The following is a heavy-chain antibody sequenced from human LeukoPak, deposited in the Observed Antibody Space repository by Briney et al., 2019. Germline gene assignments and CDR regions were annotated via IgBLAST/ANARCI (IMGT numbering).Heavy chain of an antibody. J-gene: IGHJ4*02. CDR2: IYHSGST. CDR3: ARQSAVEQTT. CDR1: GYSISSGYY. V-gene: IGHV4-38-2*01. D-gene: IGHD4-17*01. Sequence: SETLSLTCAVSGYSISSGYYWGWIRQPPGKGLEWIGSIYHSGSTYYNPSLKSRATISVDTSKNQFSLKLSSVTAADTAVYYCARQSAVEQTTWGQGTLVTVSS.